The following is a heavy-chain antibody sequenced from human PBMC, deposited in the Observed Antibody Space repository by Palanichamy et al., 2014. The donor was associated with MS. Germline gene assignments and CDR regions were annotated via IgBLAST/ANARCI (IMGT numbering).Heavy chain of an antibody. CDR1: GYNFTTYW. CDR3: ARFRYYGSGSYYNDFDF. Sequence: QLVQSGAEVKKPGESLKISCKGSGYNFTTYWIGWVRQMPGKGLEWMGIIYPGDSATRYSPSFQGQVTISADKSISTAYLQWSSLKASDTAMYYCARFRYYGSGSYYNDFDFWGQGTLVTVSS. J-gene: IGHJ4*02. D-gene: IGHD3-10*01. CDR2: IYPGDSAT. V-gene: IGHV5-51*01.